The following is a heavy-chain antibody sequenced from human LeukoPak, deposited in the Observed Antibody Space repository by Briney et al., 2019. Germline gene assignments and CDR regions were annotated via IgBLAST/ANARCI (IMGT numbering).Heavy chain of an antibody. D-gene: IGHD1-1*01. CDR1: GFTFDDYA. V-gene: IGHV3-9*01. Sequence: PGRSLRLSCAASGFTFDDYAMHWVRQAPGKGLEWVSGISWNSGSIGYADSVKGRFTISRDNSKNTLYLQMNSLRAEDTAVYYCAKPRRVQLERWFTPDAFDIWGQGTMVTVSS. CDR3: AKPRRVQLERWFTPDAFDI. CDR2: ISWNSGSI. J-gene: IGHJ3*02.